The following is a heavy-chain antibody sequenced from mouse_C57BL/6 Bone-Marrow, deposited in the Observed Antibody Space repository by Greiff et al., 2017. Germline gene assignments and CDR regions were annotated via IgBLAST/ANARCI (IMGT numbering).Heavy chain of an antibody. CDR2: IYPRSGNT. CDR3: AREALYDYERYFYV. J-gene: IGHJ1*03. Sequence: QVQLQQSGAELARPGASVKLSCKASGYTFTSYGISWVKQSTGQGLEWIGEIYPRSGNTYYNEKFKGKATLTADKSSSTAYMELRSLTSEDSAVYFRAREALYDYERYFYVWGTGTTVTVSS. CDR1: GYTFTSYG. D-gene: IGHD2-4*01. V-gene: IGHV1-81*01.